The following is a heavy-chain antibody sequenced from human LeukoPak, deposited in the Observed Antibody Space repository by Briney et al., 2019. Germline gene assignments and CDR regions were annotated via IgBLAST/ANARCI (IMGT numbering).Heavy chain of an antibody. CDR2: ITGSGDTT. Sequence: SGGPLRLSCAASGFIFRNYAKSWVRQAPGKGLEWVSAITGSGDTTYYADSVKGRFTISRDNSKNTLYVEMNTLRAEDTAVYYCAKWGDYDILTGYYVSDFWGQGTLVTVSS. D-gene: IGHD3-9*01. J-gene: IGHJ4*02. V-gene: IGHV3-23*01. CDR3: AKWGDYDILTGYYVSDF. CDR1: GFIFRNYA.